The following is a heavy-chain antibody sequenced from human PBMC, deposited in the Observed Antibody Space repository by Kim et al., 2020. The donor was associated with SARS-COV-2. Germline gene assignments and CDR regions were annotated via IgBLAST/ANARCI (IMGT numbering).Heavy chain of an antibody. CDR3: ARDPYNYWYFDL. J-gene: IGHJ2*01. D-gene: IGHD1-20*01. CDR1: GYTFTSYY. Sequence: ASVKVSCKASGYTFTSYYMHWVRQAPGQGLEWMGIINPSGGSTSYAQKFQGRVTMTRDTSTSTVYMGLSSLRSEDTAVYYCARDPYNYWYFDLWGRGTLVTVSS. CDR2: INPSGGST. V-gene: IGHV1-46*01.